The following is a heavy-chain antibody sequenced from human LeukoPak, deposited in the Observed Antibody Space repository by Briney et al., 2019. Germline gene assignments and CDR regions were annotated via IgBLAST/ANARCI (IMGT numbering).Heavy chain of an antibody. Sequence: GGYLRLSSAASGFTFSSYWMSWVRQAPGKGLEWVANIKQDGSEKYYVDSVKGRFTISRDNTMNSLYLQMSSLRAEDTAVYYCATDRGWRTSGYYLYYFEYWGQGTLVTYSS. CDR1: GFTFSSYW. V-gene: IGHV3-7*01. CDR3: ATDRGWRTSGYYLYYFEY. D-gene: IGHD3-3*01. J-gene: IGHJ4*02. CDR2: IKQDGSEK.